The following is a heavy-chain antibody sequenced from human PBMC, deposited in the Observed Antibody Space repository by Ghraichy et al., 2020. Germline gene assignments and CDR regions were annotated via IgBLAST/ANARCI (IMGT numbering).Heavy chain of an antibody. V-gene: IGHV1-69*06. Sequence: SVKVSCKASGGTFSSYAISWVRQAPGQGLEWMGGIIPIFGTANYAQKFQGRVTITADKSTSTAYMELSSLRSEDTAVYYCARDSDPDIHKSGYYYYMDVWGKGTTVTVSS. J-gene: IGHJ6*03. CDR2: IIPIFGTA. CDR3: ARDSDPDIHKSGYYYYMDV. D-gene: IGHD2-15*01. CDR1: GGTFSSYA.